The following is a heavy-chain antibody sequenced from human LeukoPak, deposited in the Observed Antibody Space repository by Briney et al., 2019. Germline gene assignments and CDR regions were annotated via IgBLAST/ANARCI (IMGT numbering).Heavy chain of an antibody. CDR1: GGSISSSNW. CDR3: AGVRTVNTGGIGV. D-gene: IGHD1-14*01. V-gene: IGHV4-4*02. CDR2: IYHSGST. Sequence: SETLSLTCAVSGGSISSSNWWSWVRQPPGKGLEWIGEIYHSGSTNYNPSLKSRVTISVDKSKNQFSLKLSSVTAADTAVYYCAGVRTVNTGGIGVWGKGTTVTVSS. J-gene: IGHJ6*04.